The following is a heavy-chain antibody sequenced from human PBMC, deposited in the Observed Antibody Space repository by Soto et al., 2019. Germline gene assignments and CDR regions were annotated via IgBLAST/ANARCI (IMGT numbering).Heavy chain of an antibody. Sequence: SETLSLTCAVYGGSFSGYYSSWIRQPPGKGLEWIGEINHSGRTNYNPSLKRRVTISVETSKNQSTWNLSCGAAPDTAVSYCARWGNYGDRNWFDPWGQGTLVTVSS. J-gene: IGHJ5*02. CDR2: INHSGRT. D-gene: IGHD4-17*01. CDR1: GGSFSGYY. V-gene: IGHV4-34*01. CDR3: ARWGNYGDRNWFDP.